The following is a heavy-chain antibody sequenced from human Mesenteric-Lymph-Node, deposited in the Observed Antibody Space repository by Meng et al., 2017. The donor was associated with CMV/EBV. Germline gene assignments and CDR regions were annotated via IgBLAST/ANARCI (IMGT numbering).Heavy chain of an antibody. CDR3: AKSAYYYGSGSYWDY. CDR1: GFTCSSYA. V-gene: IGHV3-23*01. J-gene: IGHJ4*02. CDR2: ISGSGGST. D-gene: IGHD3-10*01. Sequence: SGFTCSSYAMSWVRQAPGKGLEWVSAISGSGGSTYYADSVKGRFTISRDNSKNTLYLQMNSLRAEDTAVYYCAKSAYYYGSGSYWDYWGQGTLVTVSS.